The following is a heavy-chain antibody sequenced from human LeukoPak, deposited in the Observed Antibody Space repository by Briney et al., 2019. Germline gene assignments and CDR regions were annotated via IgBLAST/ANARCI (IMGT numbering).Heavy chain of an antibody. D-gene: IGHD2-21*02. CDR2: ISYDGSNK. Sequence: GRSLRLSCAASGFTFSSYGMHWVRQAPGKGLEWVAVISYDGSNKYYADSVKGRFTISRDNSKNTLYLQMNSLRAEDTAVYYCARGCGGDCYGYLQHWGQGTLVTVSS. V-gene: IGHV3-30*03. CDR3: ARGCGGDCYGYLQH. CDR1: GFTFSSYG. J-gene: IGHJ1*01.